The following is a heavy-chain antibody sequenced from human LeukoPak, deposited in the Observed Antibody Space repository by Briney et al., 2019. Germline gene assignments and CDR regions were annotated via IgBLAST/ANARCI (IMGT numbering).Heavy chain of an antibody. J-gene: IGHJ4*02. CDR1: GFTFSSYD. CDR3: ARDSRSVRIAVAGGAKNDY. CDR2: IGTAGDT. V-gene: IGHV3-13*01. Sequence: PGGSLRLSCAASGFTFSSYDMHWVRQATGKGLEWVSAIGTAGDTYYPGSVKGRFTISGENAKNSLYLQMNSLRAEDTAVYYCARDSRSVRIAVAGGAKNDYWGQGTLVTVSS. D-gene: IGHD6-19*01.